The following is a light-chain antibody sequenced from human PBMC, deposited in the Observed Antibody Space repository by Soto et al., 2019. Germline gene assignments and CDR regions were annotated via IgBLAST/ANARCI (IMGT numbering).Light chain of an antibody. V-gene: IGKV1-5*01. CDR3: QQYQSDWT. CDR1: QSISIW. J-gene: IGKJ1*01. CDR2: DAS. Sequence: DIQMTQYPSTLSASVGERVTISCRASQSISIWLAWYQQKPGKAPKLLISDASTLESGVSSRFSGSGSGTEFTLTITSLQSDDFATYFCQQYQSDWTFGQGTKV.